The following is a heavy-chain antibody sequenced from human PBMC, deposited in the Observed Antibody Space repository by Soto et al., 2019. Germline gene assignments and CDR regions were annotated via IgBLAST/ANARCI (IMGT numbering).Heavy chain of an antibody. J-gene: IGHJ6*02. CDR2: IKPDGSEQ. CDR3: ARGNWNYYYGFDV. CDR1: EFTFDKYY. Sequence: GGSLRLSCAASEFTFDKYYMTWVRQAPGKGPEWVANIKPDGSEQYYVDSVKGRFTISRDNANNSLYLQMNSLRAEDTTVYFCARGNWNYYYGFDVWGQGTTVTVSS. V-gene: IGHV3-7*01. D-gene: IGHD1-20*01.